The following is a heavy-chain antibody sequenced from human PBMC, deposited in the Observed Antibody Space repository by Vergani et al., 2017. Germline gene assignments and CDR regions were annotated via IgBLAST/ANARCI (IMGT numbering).Heavy chain of an antibody. CDR3: ARAMRERHYAGGMDV. CDR2: IYPGDSAT. J-gene: IGHJ6*02. CDR1: GYSFTSYW. D-gene: IGHD4-23*01. Sequence: EVQLVQSGAEVKKPGESLKISCKGSGYSFTSYWIGWVRQMPGKGLEWMGIIYPGDSATRYSPSFQGQVTISADKSISTAYLQWSSLKASDTAMYYCARAMRERHYAGGMDVWGQGTTVTVSS. V-gene: IGHV5-51*01.